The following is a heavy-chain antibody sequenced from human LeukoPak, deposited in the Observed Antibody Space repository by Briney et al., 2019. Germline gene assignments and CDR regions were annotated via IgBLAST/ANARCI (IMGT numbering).Heavy chain of an antibody. V-gene: IGHV3-74*01. CDR1: GFTFSSYW. Sequence: PGESLRLSCAASGFTFSSYWMHWVRQAPGKGLVWVSRINGNGSSTDYADSVKGRFTISRDNAKNTLYLQMNSLRAEDTAVYYCARLSYTPESSIAARPYDYWGQGTLVTVSS. CDR2: INGNGSST. CDR3: ARLSYTPESSIAARPYDY. D-gene: IGHD6-6*01. J-gene: IGHJ4*02.